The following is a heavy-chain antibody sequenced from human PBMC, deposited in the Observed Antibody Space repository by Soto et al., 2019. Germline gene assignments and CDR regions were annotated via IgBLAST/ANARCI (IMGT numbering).Heavy chain of an antibody. CDR2: ISYDGSNK. CDR1: GFTFSSYG. D-gene: IGHD5-18*01. V-gene: IGHV3-30*03. CDR3: VSSYGSIHFDY. J-gene: IGHJ4*02. Sequence: QVQLVESGGGVVQPGRSLRLSCAASGFTFSSYGMHWVRQAPGKGLEWVAVISYDGSNKYYADSVKGRLNISRDNSKNTLYLQMKSLRAEDTAVYYCVSSYGSIHFDYWGQGTLVPVSS.